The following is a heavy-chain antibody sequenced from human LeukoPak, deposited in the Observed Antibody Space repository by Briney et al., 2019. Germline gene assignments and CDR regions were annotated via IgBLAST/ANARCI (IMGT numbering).Heavy chain of an antibody. Sequence: SQTLSLSCAISGDSLSSSSAVWDWIRQSPSRGLEWLGRTYYRSKWYNDYAASVNGRITINPDTSKNQFSLQLSSVTPEDSAMYYSAGSANYYAHCGQGTLVTASS. CDR2: TYYRSKWYN. CDR1: GDSLSSSSAV. CDR3: AGSANYYAH. V-gene: IGHV6-1*01. J-gene: IGHJ4*02.